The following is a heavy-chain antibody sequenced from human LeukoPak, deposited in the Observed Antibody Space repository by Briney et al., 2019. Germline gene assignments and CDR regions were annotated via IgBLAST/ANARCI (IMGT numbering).Heavy chain of an antibody. Sequence: GGSLRVSSASPGFTASSYWMSWVCQALGKGLERVATIKQDGSERYYVDSVKGRFTISREDAKNSLYLQMNSLRAEDTAVYFCARRFAHRYGYYVDYWGQGTLVTVSS. J-gene: IGHJ4*02. CDR2: IKQDGSER. CDR3: ARRFAHRYGYYVDY. CDR1: GFTASSYW. V-gene: IGHV3-7*01. D-gene: IGHD5-18*01.